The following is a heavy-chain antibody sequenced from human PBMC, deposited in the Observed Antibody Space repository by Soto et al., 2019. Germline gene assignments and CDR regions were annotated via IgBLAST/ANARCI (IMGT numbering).Heavy chain of an antibody. V-gene: IGHV1-2*04. Sequence: ASVKVSCKASGYTFTGYYMHWVRQAPGQGLEWMGWINPNSGGTNYAQKFQGWVTMTRDTSISTAYMELSRLRSDDTAVYYCARGPGSGSSYKYYYYYYMDVWGKGTTVTVSS. CDR2: INPNSGGT. J-gene: IGHJ6*03. CDR3: ARGPGSGSSYKYYYYYYMDV. CDR1: GYTFTGYY. D-gene: IGHD3-10*01.